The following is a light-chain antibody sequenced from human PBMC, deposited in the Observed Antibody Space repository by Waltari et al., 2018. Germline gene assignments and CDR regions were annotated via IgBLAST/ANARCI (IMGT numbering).Light chain of an antibody. CDR2: GAS. Sequence: SCRASQSVSRFLAWYQQKPGQAPRLLIYGASTRATGIPDRFSGSGSGTDFSLTIRRLEPEDFAVYYCQKYDRLPATFGQGTKVEIK. J-gene: IGKJ1*01. V-gene: IGKV3-20*01. CDR1: QSVSRF. CDR3: QKYDRLPAT.